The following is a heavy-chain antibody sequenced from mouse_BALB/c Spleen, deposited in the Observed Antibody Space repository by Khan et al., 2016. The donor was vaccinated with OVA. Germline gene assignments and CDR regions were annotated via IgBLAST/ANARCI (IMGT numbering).Heavy chain of an antibody. V-gene: IGHV9-1*02. J-gene: IGHJ1*01. Sequence: QIQLVQSGPELKKPGETVKIYCKASAYTFTNYGMNWVKQAPGKGLKWMGWINTYTGEPTYTDDFKGRFAFSLETSASTAYLQINNLKNEDMATYFCARGASYWYFDVWGAGTTVTVSS. CDR1: AYTFTNYG. CDR2: INTYTGEP. CDR3: ARGASYWYFDV.